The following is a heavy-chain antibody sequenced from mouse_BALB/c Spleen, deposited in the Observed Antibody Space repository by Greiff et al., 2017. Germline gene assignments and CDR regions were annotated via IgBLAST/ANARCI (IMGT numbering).Heavy chain of an antibody. V-gene: IGHV1-63*02. Sequence: QVQLKQSGAELVRPGTSVKISCTASGYTFTNFWLGWVKQRPGHGLEWIGDIYPGGGYTNYNEKFKGKATLAADTSSITAYMQLSSLTSEDSAVYYCARATMITTRSWFAYWGQGTLVTVSA. CDR3: ARATMITTRSWFAY. CDR2: IYPGGGYT. D-gene: IGHD2-4*01. CDR1: GYTFTNFW. J-gene: IGHJ3*01.